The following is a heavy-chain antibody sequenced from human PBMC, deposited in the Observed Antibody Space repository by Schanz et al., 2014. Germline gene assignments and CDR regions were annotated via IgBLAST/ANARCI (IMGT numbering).Heavy chain of an antibody. CDR3: VRDGDERLVVIFDQ. V-gene: IGHV1-69*04. CDR1: GGTFVTFF. J-gene: IGHJ4*02. Sequence: QVHLVQSGAEVKEPGSSVKVSCKPSGGTFVTFFFTWVRQAPGQGPQWMGRISPLLGVANYAQEFQGRLTITADTSTSTAYMELRNLRSDDTAVYYCVRDGDERLVVIFDQWGQGTLVTVSS. CDR2: ISPLLGVA. D-gene: IGHD3-22*01.